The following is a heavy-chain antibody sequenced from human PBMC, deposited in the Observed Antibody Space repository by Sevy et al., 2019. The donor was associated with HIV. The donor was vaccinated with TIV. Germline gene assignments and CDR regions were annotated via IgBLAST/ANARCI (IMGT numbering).Heavy chain of an antibody. J-gene: IGHJ4*02. D-gene: IGHD1-26*01. Sequence: GGSLRLSCAASGFTFSTYSMNWVRHAPGKGLEWVSSISSSSSYIYYADSVKGRFTISRDNAKNSLYLQMNSLRAEDTALYYCARDEVGTTAFDYWGQGTLVTVSS. CDR2: ISSSSSYI. V-gene: IGHV3-21*01. CDR3: ARDEVGTTAFDY. CDR1: GFTFSTYS.